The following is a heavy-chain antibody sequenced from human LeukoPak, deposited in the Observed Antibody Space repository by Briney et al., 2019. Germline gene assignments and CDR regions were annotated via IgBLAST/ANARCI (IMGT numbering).Heavy chain of an antibody. CDR2: IYYSGTT. V-gene: IGHV4-39*01. CDR3: ARRDSSGYYGPLNWFDP. D-gene: IGHD3-22*01. CDR1: GGSTSSSSYY. J-gene: IGHJ5*02. Sequence: SETLSLTCTVFGGSTSSSSYYWGWICQPPGKGLEWIGSIYYSGTTYYNPSLKSRVTISVDTSKNQFSLKLSSVTAADTAVYYCARRDSSGYYGPLNWFDPWGQGTLVTVSS.